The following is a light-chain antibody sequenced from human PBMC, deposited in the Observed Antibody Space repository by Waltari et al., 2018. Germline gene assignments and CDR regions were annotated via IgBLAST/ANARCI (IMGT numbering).Light chain of an antibody. CDR2: GTS. Sequence: DIQMTQSPSSLSASVGDSVTITCRASQSVRKYLSWYQQKPGQAPKMLIYGTSGLKTGAPSRFSGSGSGADFTLTITGLQPEDFTTYFCQQSYSIPRTFGGGTKVE. V-gene: IGKV1-39*01. CDR1: QSVRKY. CDR3: QQSYSIPRT. J-gene: IGKJ4*01.